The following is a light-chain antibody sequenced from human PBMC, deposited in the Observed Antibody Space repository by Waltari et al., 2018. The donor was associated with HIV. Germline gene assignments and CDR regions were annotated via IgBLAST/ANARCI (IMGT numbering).Light chain of an antibody. V-gene: IGKV3-15*01. CDR3: QQYYKWPPVT. J-gene: IGKJ1*01. CDR1: QSVSSK. CDR2: GAS. Sequence: EIVIPHSPATLSVSPGERSNLSCRASQSVSSKLACYQQKPGQAPRLLIYGASNRAIGIPARFSGSGSGTEFTLTISSLQSGDFAVYYCQQYYKWPPVTFGQGTKVEIK.